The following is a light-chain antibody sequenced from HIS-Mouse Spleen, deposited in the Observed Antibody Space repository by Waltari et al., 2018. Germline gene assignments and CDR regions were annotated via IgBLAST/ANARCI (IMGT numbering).Light chain of an antibody. CDR3: SSYTSSSTAV. CDR1: SSDVGGYNY. CDR2: DGS. V-gene: IGLV2-14*03. J-gene: IGLJ7*01. Sequence: QSALTQPASVSGSPGQSLTISCTGTSSDVGGYNYVSWYQHHPGKAPKLMIYDGSNRPSGVSNRFSGSKSGNTASLTISGLQAEDEADYYCSSYTSSSTAVFGGGTQLTVL.